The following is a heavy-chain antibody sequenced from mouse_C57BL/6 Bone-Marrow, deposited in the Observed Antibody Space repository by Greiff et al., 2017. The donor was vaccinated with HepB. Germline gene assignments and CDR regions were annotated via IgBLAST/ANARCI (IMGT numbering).Heavy chain of an antibody. CDR1: GYTFTSYW. J-gene: IGHJ4*01. V-gene: IGHV1-69*01. Sequence: VQLQQPGAELVMPGASVKLSCKASGYTFTSYWMHWVKQRPGQGLEWIGEIDPSDSYTNYNQKFKGKSTLTVDKSSSTAYMQLRSLTSEDSAVYDCARNYYGSRRDIDYWGQGTSVTVAS. CDR3: ARNYYGSRRDIDY. CDR2: IDPSDSYT. D-gene: IGHD1-1*01.